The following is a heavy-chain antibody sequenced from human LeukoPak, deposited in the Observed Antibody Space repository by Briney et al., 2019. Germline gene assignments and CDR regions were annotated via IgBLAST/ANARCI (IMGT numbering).Heavy chain of an antibody. CDR2: INNSGGT. Sequence: SETLSLTCAVYGGSFSGYYWNWIRQPPGKGLEWIGEINNSGGTNYNPSLKSRVTISRDTSKNQFSLKLSSVTAADTAVYYCARGRAFFDWGQGTLVTVSS. CDR3: ARGRAFFD. CDR1: GGSFSGYY. J-gene: IGHJ4*02. D-gene: IGHD3-3*02. V-gene: IGHV4-34*01.